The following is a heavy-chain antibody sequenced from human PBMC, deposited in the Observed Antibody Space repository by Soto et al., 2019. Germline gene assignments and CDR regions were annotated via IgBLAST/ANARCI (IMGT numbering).Heavy chain of an antibody. CDR3: ARNTVSAVFDV. Sequence: EVQLVESGGGLVQPGGSLRLSCAASGFTFSDHYMDWVRQAPGKGLEWIGRSRNKANSYTTEYAASVKGRFSVSRDASKNSLYLQMNSLKTEDTAVYYCARNTVSAVFDVWGQGTTVTVSS. J-gene: IGHJ6*02. CDR2: SRNKANSYTT. CDR1: GFTFSDHY. D-gene: IGHD4-4*01. V-gene: IGHV3-72*01.